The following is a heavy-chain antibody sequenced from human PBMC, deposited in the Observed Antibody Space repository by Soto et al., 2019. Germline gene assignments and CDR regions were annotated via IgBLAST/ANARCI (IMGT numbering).Heavy chain of an antibody. CDR2: IDWDDDK. Sequence: PKPVNDTQTLTLNCPFSGFSLNTRGMFVSWSRQPPGKALDWLALIDWDDDKYYSTSLKTRLTISKDTSKNQVVLTMTNMDPVDTATYYCARSKGWYSSSWYGSVWFDPWGQGTRVTVSA. V-gene: IGHV2-70*01. J-gene: IGHJ5*02. CDR3: ARSKGWYSSSWYGSVWFDP. CDR1: GFSLNTRGMF. D-gene: IGHD6-13*01.